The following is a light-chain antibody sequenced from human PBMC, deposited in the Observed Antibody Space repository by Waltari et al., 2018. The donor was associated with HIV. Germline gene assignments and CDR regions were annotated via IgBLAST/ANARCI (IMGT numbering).Light chain of an antibody. J-gene: IGLJ3*02. V-gene: IGLV10-54*01. Sequence: AGLTQPSSVSKGLGQNVTLTCTGNDKHVGHEGAGSLLRHEGHPPEVLSYRRGARPAGISEKYSASRSGNTASLTITGLRVDDEAVYYCAAWDSSLSEWVFGGGTKLTVL. CDR2: RRG. CDR3: AAWDSSLSEWV. CDR1: DKHVGHEG.